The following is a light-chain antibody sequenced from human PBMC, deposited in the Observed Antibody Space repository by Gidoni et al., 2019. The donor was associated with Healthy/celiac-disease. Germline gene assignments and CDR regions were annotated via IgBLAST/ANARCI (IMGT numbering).Light chain of an antibody. CDR1: QSVSSN. Sequence: EIVMTQSPATLSVSPGERATLSCRASQSVSSNLAWYQQKPGQAPRHLIYGASTRATGLPARFSGSWSGTEFTLTISSLQSEDFAVYYCQQYNNWPPWTFGQGTKVEIK. J-gene: IGKJ1*01. V-gene: IGKV3-15*01. CDR2: GAS. CDR3: QQYNNWPPWT.